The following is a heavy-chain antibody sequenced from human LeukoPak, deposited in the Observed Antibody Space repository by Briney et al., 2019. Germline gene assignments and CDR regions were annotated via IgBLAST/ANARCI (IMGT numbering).Heavy chain of an antibody. CDR1: GFTSSDSA. Sequence: GGSLRLSCAASGFTSSDSAMNWVRQAPGKGLEWVSAINTSGDSKFYADSVRGRFTISRDKSKNTLYLQMNSLRADDTAVYYCAKRGKWEMTNTVSIGNQYYGLDVWGQGTTVTVSS. CDR2: INTSGDSK. V-gene: IGHV3-23*01. CDR3: AKRGKWEMTNTVSIGNQYYGLDV. D-gene: IGHD1-26*01. J-gene: IGHJ6*02.